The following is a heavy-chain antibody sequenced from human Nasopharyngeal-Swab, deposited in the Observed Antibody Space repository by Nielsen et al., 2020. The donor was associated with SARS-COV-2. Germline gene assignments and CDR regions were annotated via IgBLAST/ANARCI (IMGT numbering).Heavy chain of an antibody. CDR2: TYYRSMWKN. CDR1: GDSLSRHYAA. J-gene: IGHJ4*02. Sequence: QTPALTRAISGDSLSRHYAAWNWTRQSPSRGLEWLGRTYYRSMWKNDYALSVEGRITISPDPSKNQFSPQLNSLTPEDTAVYYCARIAVAVPPVWGQGTLVTVSS. CDR3: ARIAVAVPPV. V-gene: IGHV6-1*01. D-gene: IGHD6-19*01.